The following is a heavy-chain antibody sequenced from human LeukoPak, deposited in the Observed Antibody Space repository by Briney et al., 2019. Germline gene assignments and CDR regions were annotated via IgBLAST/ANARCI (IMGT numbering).Heavy chain of an antibody. CDR3: ARAPSEIGGYYPEYFRH. V-gene: IGHV3-74*01. Sequence: HPGGSLRLSCAASGFTFSTYWMHWVRQAPGKGLVWVSRIKSDGSTNYTDSVKGRFTISRDNANNTLSLHMNSLRPEDTGVYYCARAPSEIGGYYPEYFRHWGQGTLVTVSS. J-gene: IGHJ1*01. D-gene: IGHD3-22*01. CDR2: IKSDGST. CDR1: GFTFSTYW.